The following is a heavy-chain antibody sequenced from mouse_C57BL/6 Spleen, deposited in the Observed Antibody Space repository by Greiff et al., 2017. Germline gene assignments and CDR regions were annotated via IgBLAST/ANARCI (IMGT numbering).Heavy chain of an antibody. CDR3: ARYSSNDYFDY. V-gene: IGHV1-76*01. Sequence: QVQLKESGAELVRPGASVKLSCKASGYTFTDYYINWVKQRPGQGLEWIARIYPGSGNTYYNEKFKGKATLTAEKSSSTAYMQLSSLTSEDSAVYFCARYSSNDYFDYWGQGTTLTVSS. J-gene: IGHJ2*01. CDR2: IYPGSGNT. D-gene: IGHD1-1*01. CDR1: GYTFTDYY.